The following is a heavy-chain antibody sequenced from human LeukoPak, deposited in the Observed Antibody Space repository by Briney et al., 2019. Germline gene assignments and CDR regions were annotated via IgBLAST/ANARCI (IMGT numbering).Heavy chain of an antibody. Sequence: PGGSLRLSCAASGFSFSSYTMNWVRQAPGKGLEWVSVISSSSSYIYYADSVKGRFTISRDNAKNALYLQMNSLRVEDTAVYYCARDGRCGGDCYASWGQGTLVTVSS. V-gene: IGHV3-21*01. CDR3: ARDGRCGGDCYAS. J-gene: IGHJ4*02. CDR2: ISSSSSYI. D-gene: IGHD2-21*02. CDR1: GFSFSSYT.